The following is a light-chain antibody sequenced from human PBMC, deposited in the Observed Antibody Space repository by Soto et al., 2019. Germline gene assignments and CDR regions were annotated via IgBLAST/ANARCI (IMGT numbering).Light chain of an antibody. V-gene: IGLV2-14*01. Sequence: QSALTQPASVSGSPGQSITISCTGTSSDVGGYNYVSWYQQHPGKAPKLMIYEVSNRPAGVSNRFSGSKSGNTASLTISGLQAEDEAEYYCSSYTSSTALGVFVGGTKLTVL. CDR2: EVS. CDR3: SSYTSSTALGV. CDR1: SSDVGGYNY. J-gene: IGLJ3*02.